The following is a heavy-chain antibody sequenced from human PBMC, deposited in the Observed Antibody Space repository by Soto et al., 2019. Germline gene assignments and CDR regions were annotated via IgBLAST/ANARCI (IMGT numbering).Heavy chain of an antibody. J-gene: IGHJ3*02. CDR2: IIPIFGTA. CDR1: GGTFSSYA. V-gene: IGHV1-69*06. D-gene: IGHD2-2*01. CDR3: AREVIVVVPAAHAFDI. Sequence: SVKVSCKASGGTFSSYAISWVRQAPGQGLEWMGGIIPIFGTANYAQKFQGRVTITADKSTSTAYMELSSLRSEDTAVYYCAREVIVVVPAAHAFDIRRQVPMFTTSS.